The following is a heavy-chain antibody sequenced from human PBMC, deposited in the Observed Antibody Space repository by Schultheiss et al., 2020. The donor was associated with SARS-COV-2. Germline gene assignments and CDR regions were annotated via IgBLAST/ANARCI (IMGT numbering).Heavy chain of an antibody. CDR1: GFSFSSHA. CDR2: ISGSGGST. Sequence: GGSLRLSCAASGFSFSSHAMNWVRQAPGKGLEWVSGISGSGGSTYYADSVKGRFTISRDNSKNTLYLQMNSLRAEDTAVYYCAKGPFYGYSYGYDWFDPWGQGTLVTVSS. CDR3: AKGPFYGYSYGYDWFDP. V-gene: IGHV3-23*01. J-gene: IGHJ5*02. D-gene: IGHD5-18*01.